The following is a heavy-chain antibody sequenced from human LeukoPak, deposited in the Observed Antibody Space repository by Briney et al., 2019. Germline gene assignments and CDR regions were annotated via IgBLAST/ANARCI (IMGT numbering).Heavy chain of an antibody. CDR1: GFTFSNYA. D-gene: IGHD1-7*01. Sequence: GGSLRLSCAASGFTFSNYAMSWVRRAPGKGLEWVSSISGSGGNTYYADSVKGRFTISRDNSKNTLYLQMNSLRAEDTAVYYCAKRRGLELLYYYYMDVWGKGTTVTVSS. CDR2: ISGSGGNT. V-gene: IGHV3-23*01. CDR3: AKRRGLELLYYYYMDV. J-gene: IGHJ6*03.